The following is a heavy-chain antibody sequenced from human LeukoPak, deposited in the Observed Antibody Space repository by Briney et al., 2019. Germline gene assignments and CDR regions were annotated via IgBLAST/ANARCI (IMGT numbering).Heavy chain of an antibody. CDR1: GVSISDYY. Sequence: TSETLSLTCNVSGVSISDYYWSWIRQPPGQGLEWIGYAYYDGSTNYNPSLNSRVTLSVDTSKNHLSLTLTSVTAADTAFYYCVRDSRGYAFDIWGQGTMVTVSS. J-gene: IGHJ3*02. CDR3: VRDSRGYAFDI. V-gene: IGHV4-59*01. D-gene: IGHD3-10*01. CDR2: AYYDGST.